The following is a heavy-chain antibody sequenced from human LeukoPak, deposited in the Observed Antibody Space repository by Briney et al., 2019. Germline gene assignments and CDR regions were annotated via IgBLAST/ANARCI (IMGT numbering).Heavy chain of an antibody. CDR1: GFTFSSYS. CDR2: ISSSSSYI. D-gene: IGHD3-22*01. Sequence: PGGSLRLSCAASGFTFSSYSMNWVRQAPGKGLEWVSSISSSSSYIYYADSVKGRFTISRDNAKNSLYLQMNSLRAEDTAVYYCAREAYDSSFLPSGFLSPYYFDYWGQGTLVTVSS. CDR3: AREAYDSSFLPSGFLSPYYFDY. J-gene: IGHJ4*02. V-gene: IGHV3-21*01.